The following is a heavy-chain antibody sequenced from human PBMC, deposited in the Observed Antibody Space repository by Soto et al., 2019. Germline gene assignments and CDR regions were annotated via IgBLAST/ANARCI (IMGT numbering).Heavy chain of an antibody. J-gene: IGHJ3*02. V-gene: IGHV1-3*01. D-gene: IGHD3-3*02. Sequence: QAQLVQSGAEMKKPGASVKVSCKATGYTFSAYTMNWVRQAPGQSLEWMGWINAGSGNTKYSQNFQGRVRITRDTSARTVSMEMTGLRSEDTAVYYCARDTETLGPRANDALDIWGQGTMVTVSS. CDR2: INAGSGNT. CDR1: GYTFSAYT. CDR3: ARDTETLGPRANDALDI.